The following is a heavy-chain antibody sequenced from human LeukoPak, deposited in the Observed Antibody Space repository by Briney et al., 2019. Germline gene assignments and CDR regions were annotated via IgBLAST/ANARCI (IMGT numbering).Heavy chain of an antibody. CDR3: ARDIVLIAVAIRGSFDI. J-gene: IGHJ3*02. CDR1: GFPFDDYG. V-gene: IGHV3-20*04. CDR2: INWNGGST. Sequence: GGSLRLSCAASGFPFDDYGMNWVRQVPGKGLEWVSGINWNGGSTGYADSVKGRFTISRDNAKNSLYLQMNSLRAEDTALYYCARDIVLIAVAIRGSFDIWGQGTMVTVSS. D-gene: IGHD6-19*01.